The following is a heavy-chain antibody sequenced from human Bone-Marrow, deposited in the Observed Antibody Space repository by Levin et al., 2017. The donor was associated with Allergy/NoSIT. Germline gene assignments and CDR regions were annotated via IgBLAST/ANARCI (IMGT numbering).Heavy chain of an antibody. D-gene: IGHD2-8*02. Sequence: GESLKISCAASGFTFRMYDMHWVRQAPGKGLEWVAVISYVGKNRYYAGSVKGRFTISRDNAKNSLTLQMNSLRAEDTAVYYCARGIIGDVRVAHKEAFDIWGQGTMVSVSS. V-gene: IGHV3-30*03. CDR3: ARGIIGDVRVAHKEAFDI. CDR2: ISYVGKNR. J-gene: IGHJ3*02. CDR1: GFTFRMYD.